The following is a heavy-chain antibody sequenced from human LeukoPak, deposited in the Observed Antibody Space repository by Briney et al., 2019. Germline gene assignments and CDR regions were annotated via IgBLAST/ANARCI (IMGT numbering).Heavy chain of an antibody. CDR1: GGSVSSGSYY. Sequence: PSETLSLTCTVSGGSVSSGSYYWSWIRQPPGKGLEWIGYIYYSGNTNYNPSLKSRVTISVDTSKNQFSLKLSSVTAADTAVYYCVRENYSSGWYGIIDYWGQGTLVTVSS. V-gene: IGHV4-61*01. CDR2: IYYSGNT. CDR3: VRENYSSGWYGIIDY. D-gene: IGHD6-19*01. J-gene: IGHJ4*02.